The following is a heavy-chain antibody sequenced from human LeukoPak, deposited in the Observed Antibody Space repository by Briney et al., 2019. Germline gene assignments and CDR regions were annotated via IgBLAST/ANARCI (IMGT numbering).Heavy chain of an antibody. V-gene: IGHV3-30*12. J-gene: IGHJ4*02. D-gene: IGHD3-10*01. CDR3: ASEGEYYFGYFH. CDR2: ISYDGSNK. Sequence: GRSLRLSCAASGFTFSSYGMHWVRQAPGKGLEWVAVISYDGSNKYYADSVKGRFTISRDNSKNTLYLQMNSLRAEDTAIYYCASEGEYYFGYFHWGQGSLVTVSS. CDR1: GFTFSSYG.